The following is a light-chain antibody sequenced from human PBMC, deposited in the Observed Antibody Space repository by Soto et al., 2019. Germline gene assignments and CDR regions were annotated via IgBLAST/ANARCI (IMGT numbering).Light chain of an antibody. Sequence: EIVLTQSPDTLSLSPGDRATLSCRASQSINNYLAWYQQKPGQAPRLLIYDGSNRATGIPARFSGSGSGTDFTFTISSLEPEDFAVYYCQQRSDWPPITFGQGTRLEIK. CDR3: QQRSDWPPIT. CDR2: DGS. V-gene: IGKV3-11*01. J-gene: IGKJ5*01. CDR1: QSINNY.